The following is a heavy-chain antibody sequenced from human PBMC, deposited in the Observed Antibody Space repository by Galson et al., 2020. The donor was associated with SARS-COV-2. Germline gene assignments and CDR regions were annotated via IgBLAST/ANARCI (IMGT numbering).Heavy chain of an antibody. D-gene: IGHD3-9*01. V-gene: IGHV1-18*01. CDR1: GYTFTSYG. J-gene: IGHJ6*02. Sequence: ASVKVSCKASGYTFTSYGISWVRQAPGQGLEWMGWISAYNGNTNYAQKLQGRVTMTTDTSTSTAYMELRSLRSDDTAVYYCAREKVFTYYDILTGSQNLHNGYYGMDVWGQGTTVTVSS. CDR2: ISAYNGNT. CDR3: AREKVFTYYDILTGSQNLHNGYYGMDV.